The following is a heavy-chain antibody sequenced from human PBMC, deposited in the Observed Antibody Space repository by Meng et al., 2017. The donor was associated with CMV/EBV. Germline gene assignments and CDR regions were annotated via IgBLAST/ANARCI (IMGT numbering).Heavy chain of an antibody. D-gene: IGHD2-15*01. V-gene: IGHV4-59*01. Sequence: GSLRLSCTVSGGSISSYYWSWIRQPPGKGLEWIGYIYYSGSTNYNPSLKSRVTISVDTSKNQFSLKLSSVTAADTAVYYCARVLTSAFDIWGQGTMVTVSS. CDR1: GGSISSYY. CDR3: ARVLTSAFDI. CDR2: IYYSGST. J-gene: IGHJ3*02.